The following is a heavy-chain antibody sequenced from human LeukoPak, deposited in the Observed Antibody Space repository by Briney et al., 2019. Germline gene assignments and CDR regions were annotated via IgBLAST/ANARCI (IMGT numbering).Heavy chain of an antibody. CDR3: SRVGGYQLPKFDY. J-gene: IGHJ4*02. Sequence: GGSLRLSCAASGFTFSSYGMHWVRQAPGKGLEWISYISSSSSAIYYADSVRGRFSISRDNAKNSVYLEMNSPGDEDTAVYYCSRVGGYQLPKFDYWGRGTLVTVSS. V-gene: IGHV3-48*02. CDR1: GFTFSSYG. D-gene: IGHD2-2*01. CDR2: ISSSSSAI.